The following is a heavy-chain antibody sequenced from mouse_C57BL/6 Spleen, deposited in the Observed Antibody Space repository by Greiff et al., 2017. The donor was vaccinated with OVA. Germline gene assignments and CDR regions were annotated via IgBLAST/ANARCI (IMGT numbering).Heavy chain of an antibody. D-gene: IGHD2-2*01. J-gene: IGHJ3*01. CDR3: AGYGYEGGWFAY. CDR2: IYPGGGDT. CDR1: GYAFSSSW. Sequence: QVQLQQSGPELVKPGASVKISCKASGYAFSSSWMNWVKQRPGQGLEWIGRIYPGGGDTNYNGKFKGKATLTADKSSSTAYMQLSSLTSEDSAVYFCAGYGYEGGWFAYWGQGTLVTVSA. V-gene: IGHV1-82*01.